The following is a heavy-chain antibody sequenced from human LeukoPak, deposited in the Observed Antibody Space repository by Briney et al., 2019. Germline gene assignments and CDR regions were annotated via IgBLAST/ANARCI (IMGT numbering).Heavy chain of an antibody. D-gene: IGHD2-21*02. Sequence: ASVKVSFKVSGYTLTELSMHWVRQAPGKGLEWMGGFDPEDGETIYAQKFQGRVTMTEDTSTDTAYMELSSLRSEDTAVYYCATDSGVVTAYDAFDIWGQGTMVTVSS. V-gene: IGHV1-24*01. CDR2: FDPEDGET. CDR1: GYTLTELS. J-gene: IGHJ3*02. CDR3: ATDSGVVTAYDAFDI.